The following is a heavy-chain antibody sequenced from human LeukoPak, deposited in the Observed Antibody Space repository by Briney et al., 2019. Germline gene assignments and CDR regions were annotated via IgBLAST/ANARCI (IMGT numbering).Heavy chain of an antibody. Sequence: GGSLRLSCAASGFTLSSYSMNWVRQAPGKGLEWVSSISSSSSYIYYADSVKGRFTISRDNAKNSLYLQMNSLRAEDTAVYYCARVGSGWYDYWGQGTLVTVSS. V-gene: IGHV3-21*01. CDR3: ARVGSGWYDY. D-gene: IGHD6-19*01. CDR1: GFTLSSYS. J-gene: IGHJ4*02. CDR2: ISSSSSYI.